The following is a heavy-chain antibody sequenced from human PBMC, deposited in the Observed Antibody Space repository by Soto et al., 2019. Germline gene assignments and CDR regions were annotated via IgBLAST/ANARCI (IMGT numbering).Heavy chain of an antibody. D-gene: IGHD4-17*01. CDR1: GFSFSSYG. CDR2: IWYDGSNE. CDR3: ARGIDYGDYAIDY. J-gene: IGHJ4*02. Sequence: QVQLVESGGGVVQPGRSLRLSCAASGFSFSSYGMHWVRQAPVKGLEWVAVIWYDGSNEYFADSVKGLFTISRDNSKNMLFLQMDSLRAEDTAVYYCARGIDYGDYAIDYWGQGTLVNVSS. V-gene: IGHV3-33*01.